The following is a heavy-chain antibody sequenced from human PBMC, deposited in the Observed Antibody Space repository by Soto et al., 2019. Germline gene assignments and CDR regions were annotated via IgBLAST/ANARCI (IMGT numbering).Heavy chain of an antibody. V-gene: IGHV3-7*01. D-gene: IGHD3-16*01. CDR2: IKQDGSDK. Sequence: PGGSLRLSCAASGFTFSSYSMSWVRQAPGKGLEWVANIKQDGSDKYYVDSVKGRFTISRDNSKNSLYLQMNSLRAEDTAVYYCTTDSLGALAFVCDYWGQGTMVTVYS. CDR3: TTDSLGALAFVCDY. CDR1: GFTFSSYS. J-gene: IGHJ4*02.